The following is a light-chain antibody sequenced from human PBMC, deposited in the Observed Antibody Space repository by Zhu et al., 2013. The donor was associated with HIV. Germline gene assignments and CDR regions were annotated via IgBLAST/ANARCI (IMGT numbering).Light chain of an antibody. J-gene: IGLJ3*02. CDR1: KLGDKY. CDR2: EDS. V-gene: IGLV3-1*01. CDR3: QSYDSTLSGV. Sequence: SYELTQPPSVSVSPGQTASITCSGDKLGDKYACWYQQKPGQSPVLVIYEDSKRPSGIPERFSGSNSGNTATLTITGLQAEDEADYYCQSYDSTLSGVFGGGTKLTVL.